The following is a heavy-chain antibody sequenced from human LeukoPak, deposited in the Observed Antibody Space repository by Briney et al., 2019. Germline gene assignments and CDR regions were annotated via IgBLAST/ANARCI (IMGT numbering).Heavy chain of an antibody. Sequence: GSLRLSCAASGFTFSSYNMNWVRQAPGKGLEWVSSIGSSSSYRYYGDSVKGRFTISRDNAKNSLYLQMNSLRAEDTAVYYCARGPPFGVWGQGTLVTVSS. CDR2: IGSSSSYR. CDR1: GFTFSSYN. CDR3: ARGPPFGV. D-gene: IGHD2-8*01. J-gene: IGHJ4*02. V-gene: IGHV3-21*01.